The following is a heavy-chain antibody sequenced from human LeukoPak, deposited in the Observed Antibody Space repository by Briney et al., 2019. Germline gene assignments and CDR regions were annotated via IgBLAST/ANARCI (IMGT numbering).Heavy chain of an antibody. CDR3: ARGYYDFWGGYYVFPPGYYYYGMDV. CDR2: ISSSSSYI. D-gene: IGHD3-3*01. J-gene: IGHJ6*02. V-gene: IGHV3-21*01. Sequence: GGSLRLSCAASGFTFSSYSMNWVRQAPGKGLEWVSSISSSSSYIYYADSVKGRFTISRDNAKNSLYLQMNSLRAEDTAVYYCARGYYDFWGGYYVFPPGYYYYGMDVWGQGTTVTVSS. CDR1: GFTFSSYS.